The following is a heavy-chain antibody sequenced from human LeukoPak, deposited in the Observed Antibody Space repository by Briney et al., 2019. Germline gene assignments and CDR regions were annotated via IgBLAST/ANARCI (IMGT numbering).Heavy chain of an antibody. J-gene: IGHJ4*02. CDR2: ISGSGRTT. Sequence: SXVGQAPXXXREWVSAISGSGRTTSYAASVTGRFTISRDNSKNTLYLQMNSLRAEDTAVYYCAKDRTAHDSGVDYWGQGTLVTVSS. CDR3: AKDRTAHDSGVDY. D-gene: IGHD1-26*01. V-gene: IGHV3-23*01.